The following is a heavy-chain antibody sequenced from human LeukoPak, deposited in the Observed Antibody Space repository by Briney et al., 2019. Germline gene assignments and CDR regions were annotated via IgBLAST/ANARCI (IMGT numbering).Heavy chain of an antibody. D-gene: IGHD3-22*01. Sequence: GGSLRLSCAASGFTFSTYVVNWVRQAPGKGLEWVSTISGSGGSSYYADSVKGRFTISRDNSKNTLYLQMSSLRAEDTAVYYCAKDRGRYYDSSGYYWGYYFDSWGQGILVTVST. CDR3: AKDRGRYYDSSGYYWGYYFDS. CDR1: GFTFSTYV. J-gene: IGHJ4*02. V-gene: IGHV3-23*01. CDR2: ISGSGGSS.